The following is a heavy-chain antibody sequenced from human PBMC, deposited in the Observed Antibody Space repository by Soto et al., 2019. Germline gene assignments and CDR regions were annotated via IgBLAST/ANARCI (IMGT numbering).Heavy chain of an antibody. D-gene: IGHD3-22*01. V-gene: IGHV3-23*01. Sequence: GGSRRLSCAASGFTFSSYAMSWVRQAPWKGLEWVSAISGSGGSTYYADSVKGRFTISRDNSKNTLYLQMNSLRAGDTAVYYCAKDWLNNVYYDTSPIWGQGTMVTVSS. J-gene: IGHJ3*02. CDR1: GFTFSSYA. CDR2: ISGSGGST. CDR3: AKDWLNNVYYDTSPI.